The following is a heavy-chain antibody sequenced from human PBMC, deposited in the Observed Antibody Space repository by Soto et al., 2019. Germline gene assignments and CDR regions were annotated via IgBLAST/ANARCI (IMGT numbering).Heavy chain of an antibody. Sequence: QVQLVQSGAEVKKPGSSVKVSCKASGGTFSSYTISWVRQAPGQGLEWMGRIIPILGIANYAQKFQGRVTITADKSTSTAYMELSSLRSEDTAVYYCARSRGSSGYYATKPRYWFDPWGQGTLVTVSS. D-gene: IGHD3-22*01. CDR1: GGTFSSYT. V-gene: IGHV1-69*02. J-gene: IGHJ5*02. CDR3: ARSRGSSGYYATKPRYWFDP. CDR2: IIPILGIA.